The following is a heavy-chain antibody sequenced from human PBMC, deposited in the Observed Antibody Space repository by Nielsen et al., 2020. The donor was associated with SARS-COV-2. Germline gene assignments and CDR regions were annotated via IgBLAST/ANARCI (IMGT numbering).Heavy chain of an antibody. CDR3: AKDVWSGAHQIGPDY. CDR2: VSRDGSDT. D-gene: IGHD3-3*01. CDR1: GFTFANYG. V-gene: IGHV3-30*18. Sequence: GESLKISCAASGFTFANYGIHWVRQVAGRGLAWVAIVSRDGSDTFYVDSVKGRFTISRDNSKNKVYLQMNSLRAEDTAVYHCAKDVWSGAHQIGPDYWGQGTLVTVSS. J-gene: IGHJ4*02.